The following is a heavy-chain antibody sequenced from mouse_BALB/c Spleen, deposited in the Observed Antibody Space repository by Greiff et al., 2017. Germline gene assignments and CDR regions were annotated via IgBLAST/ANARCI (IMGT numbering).Heavy chain of an antibody. Sequence: VQLQQPGAELVRPGSSVKLSCKASGYAFSSYWMNWVKQRPGQGLEWIGQIYPGDGDTNYNGKFKGKATLTADKSSSTAYMQLSSLTSEDSAVYFGAREDYCGSSPFAYWGQGTLVTVSA. J-gene: IGHJ3*01. CDR1: GYAFSSYW. D-gene: IGHD1-1*01. CDR3: AREDYCGSSPFAY. V-gene: IGHV1-80*01. CDR2: IYPGDGDT.